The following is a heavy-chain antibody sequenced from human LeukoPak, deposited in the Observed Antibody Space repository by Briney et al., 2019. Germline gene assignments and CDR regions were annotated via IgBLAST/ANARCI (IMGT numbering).Heavy chain of an antibody. V-gene: IGHV3-74*01. D-gene: IGHD3-3*01. J-gene: IGHJ4*02. CDR1: GFTFSSYW. Sequence: GGSLRLSCAASGFTFSSYWMHWVRQAPGKGLVWVSRINTDGSSTSYADSVKGRFTISRDNAKNTLYPQMNSLRAEDTAVYYCARAGRGGDFWSGYYSAVDYWGQGTLVTVSS. CDR3: ARAGRGGDFWSGYYSAVDY. CDR2: INTDGSST.